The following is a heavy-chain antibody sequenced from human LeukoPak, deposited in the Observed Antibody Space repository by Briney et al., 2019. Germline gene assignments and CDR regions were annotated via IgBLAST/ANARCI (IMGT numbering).Heavy chain of an antibody. V-gene: IGHV3-21*01. CDR2: ISSSSSYI. CDR3: GLGNYYYMDV. CDR1: GFTFSSYS. Sequence: GGSLRLSCAASGFTFSSYSMNWVRPAAGKGREWVSSISSSSSYIYYADSVKGRFTISRDNAKNSLYLQMNSLRAEDTAVYYCGLGNYYYMDVWGKGTTVTVSS. J-gene: IGHJ6*03. D-gene: IGHD7-27*01.